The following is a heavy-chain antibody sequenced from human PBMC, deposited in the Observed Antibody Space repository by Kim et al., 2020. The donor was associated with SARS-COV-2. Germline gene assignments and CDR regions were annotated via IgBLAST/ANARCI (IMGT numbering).Heavy chain of an antibody. V-gene: IGHV4-4*02. Sequence: SETLSLTCAVSGGSISSSNWWSWVRQPPGKGLEWIGEIYHSGSTNYNPSLKSRVTISVDKSKNQFSLKLSSVTAADTAVYYCARDPRWLRPARPGRGGFDYWGQGTLVTVSS. D-gene: IGHD5-12*01. CDR3: ARDPRWLRPARPGRGGFDY. CDR1: GGSISSSNW. CDR2: IYHSGST. J-gene: IGHJ4*02.